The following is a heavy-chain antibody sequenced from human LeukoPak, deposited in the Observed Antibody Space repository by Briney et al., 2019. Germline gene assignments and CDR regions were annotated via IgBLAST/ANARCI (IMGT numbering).Heavy chain of an antibody. Sequence: GGSLRLSCAASGFTFSSYWMSWVRQAPGKGLEWVANIKQDGSEKYYVDPVKGRFTISRDNAKNSLYLQMNSLRAEDTAVYCCARPPYCSGGSCSGWGQGTLVTVSS. D-gene: IGHD2-15*01. CDR3: ARPPYCSGGSCSG. V-gene: IGHV3-7*01. J-gene: IGHJ4*02. CDR1: GFTFSSYW. CDR2: IKQDGSEK.